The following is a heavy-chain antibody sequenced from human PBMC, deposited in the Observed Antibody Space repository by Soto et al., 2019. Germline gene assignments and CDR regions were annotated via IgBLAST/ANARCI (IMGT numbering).Heavy chain of an antibody. CDR2: ISYDGSNK. CDR3: ARDLSSVLWFGERDYYYYGMDV. V-gene: IGHV3-30*03. CDR1: GFTFSSYG. Sequence: PGGSLRLSCAASGFTFSSYGMHWVRQAPGKGLEWVAVISYDGSNKYYADSVKGRFTISRDNSKNTLYLQMNSLRAEDTAVYYCARDLSSVLWFGERDYYYYGMDVWGQGTTVTVSS. D-gene: IGHD3-10*01. J-gene: IGHJ6*02.